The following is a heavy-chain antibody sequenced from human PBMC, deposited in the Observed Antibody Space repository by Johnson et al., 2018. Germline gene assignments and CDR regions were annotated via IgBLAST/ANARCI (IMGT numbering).Heavy chain of an antibody. Sequence: QVQLVESGAEVKKPGSSVKVSCKASGGTFSSYAISWVRQAPGQGLEWMGGIIPIFGTANYAQKFQGRVTITPDESTSTAYMELSSLRSEDTAVYYCTRGPLWFGETHDAFDIWGQGTMVTVSS. CDR2: IIPIFGTA. D-gene: IGHD3-10*01. CDR1: GGTFSSYA. CDR3: TRGPLWFGETHDAFDI. J-gene: IGHJ3*02. V-gene: IGHV1-69*01.